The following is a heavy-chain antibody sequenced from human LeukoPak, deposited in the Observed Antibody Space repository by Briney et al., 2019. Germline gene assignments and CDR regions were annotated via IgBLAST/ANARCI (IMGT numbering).Heavy chain of an antibody. CDR3: AREEESAGSFDP. CDR1: GGSISSGGYY. V-gene: IGHV4-30-2*01. CDR2: IYHSGST. Sequence: PSQTLSLTCTVSGGSISSGGYYWSWIRQPPGKGLEWIGYIYHSGSTYYNPSLKSRVTISVDRSKNQFSLKLSSVTAADTAVYYCAREEESAGSFDPWGQGTLVTVSS. D-gene: IGHD6-13*01. J-gene: IGHJ5*02.